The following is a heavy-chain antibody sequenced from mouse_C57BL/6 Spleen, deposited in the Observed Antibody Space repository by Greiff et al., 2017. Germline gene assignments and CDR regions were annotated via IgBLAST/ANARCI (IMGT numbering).Heavy chain of an antibody. CDR2: IWSGGST. J-gene: IGHJ4*01. CDR3: ASPTVVGMYY. D-gene: IGHD1-1*01. Sequence: VQLQQSGPGLVQPSQSLSITCTVSGFSLTSYGVHWVRQSPGKGLEWLGVIWSGGSTDYNAAFISRLSISKDNSKSQVFFKMNSLQADDTAIYYCASPTVVGMYYWGQGTSVTVSS. CDR1: GFSLTSYG. V-gene: IGHV2-2*01.